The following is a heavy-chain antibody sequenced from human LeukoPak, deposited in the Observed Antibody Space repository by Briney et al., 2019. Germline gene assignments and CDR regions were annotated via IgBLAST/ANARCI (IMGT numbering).Heavy chain of an antibody. J-gene: IGHJ5*02. CDR1: GGTFSSYA. CDR3: ARDQLDLTGLWFDP. V-gene: IGHV1-69*05. CDR2: IIPIFGTA. D-gene: IGHD3-9*01. Sequence: ASVKVSCKASGGTFSSYAISWVRQAPGQGLEWMGGIIPIFGTANYAQKFQGRVTITTDESTSTAYMELSSLRSEDTAVYYCARDQLDLTGLWFDPWGQGTLVTVSS.